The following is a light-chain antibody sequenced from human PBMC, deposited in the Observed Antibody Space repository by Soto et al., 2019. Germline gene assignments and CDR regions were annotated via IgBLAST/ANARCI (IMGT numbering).Light chain of an antibody. CDR3: QPWDIAACVV. CDR2: LSSDGSH. Sequence: QPVLTQSPSASASLGASVKLTCTLSSGHSSYAIAWHQQQPEKGPRYLMKLSSDGSHSKGDGIPDRLSGSSSGAECYLTISSLQSEDEADSYCQPWDIAACVVFGGGTKLTVL. J-gene: IGLJ2*01. V-gene: IGLV4-69*01. CDR1: SGHSSYA.